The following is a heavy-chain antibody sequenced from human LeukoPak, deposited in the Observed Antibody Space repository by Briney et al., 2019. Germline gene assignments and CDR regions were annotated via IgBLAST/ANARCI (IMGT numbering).Heavy chain of an antibody. D-gene: IGHD2-8*02. CDR1: GGSISSSPYY. CDR2: VYTRGTT. V-gene: IGHV4-61*02. CDR3: ARGYWFYFDY. J-gene: IGHJ4*02. Sequence: SETLSLTCTVSGGSISSSPYYWSWIRQPAGKGLEWIGRVYTRGTTSYNPSLKSRVTISVDTSKNQFSLRLSSVTAADTAVYYCARGYWFYFDYWGQGTLVTVSS.